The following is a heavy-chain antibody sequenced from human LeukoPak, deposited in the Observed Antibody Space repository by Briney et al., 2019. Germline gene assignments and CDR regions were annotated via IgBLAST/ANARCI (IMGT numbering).Heavy chain of an antibody. Sequence: PGGSLRLSCAASGLTFSDYYMSWIRQAPGKGLEWVSYISSSGSTIYYADSVKGRFTISRDNAKNSLYLQMNSLRAEDTAVYYCARERSWYDGIYYYYYMDVWGKGTTVTISS. CDR1: GLTFSDYY. J-gene: IGHJ6*03. V-gene: IGHV3-11*04. D-gene: IGHD6-13*01. CDR2: ISSSGSTI. CDR3: ARERSWYDGIYYYYYMDV.